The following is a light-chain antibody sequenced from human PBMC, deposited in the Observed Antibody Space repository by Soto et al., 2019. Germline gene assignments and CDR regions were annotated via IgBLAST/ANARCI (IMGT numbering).Light chain of an antibody. CDR3: GTWDSSLSAVV. CDR1: SSNIGNNY. CDR2: DNN. Sequence: AVLTQPHSVSAAPGQKVTISCSGSSSNIGNNYVSWYQQLPGTAPKLLIYDNNKRPSGIPDRFSGSKSGTSATLGITGLQTGDEADYYCGTWDSSLSAVVFGGGTKLTVL. V-gene: IGLV1-51*01. J-gene: IGLJ2*01.